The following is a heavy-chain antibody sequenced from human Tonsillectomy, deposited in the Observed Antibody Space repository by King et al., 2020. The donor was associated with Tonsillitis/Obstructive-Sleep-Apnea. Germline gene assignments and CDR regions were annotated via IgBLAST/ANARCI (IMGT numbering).Heavy chain of an antibody. Sequence: QLVQSGAEVKKPGSSVKVSCKASGGTFSSYAISWVRQAPGQRLEWMGRIIPILGIANYAQKFQGRVTITADKSTSTAYMELSSLRSEDTAVYYCASLIAARLRVDYYYYYMDVWGKGTTVTVSS. D-gene: IGHD6-6*01. CDR3: ASLIAARLRVDYYYYYMDV. V-gene: IGHV1-69*09. J-gene: IGHJ6*03. CDR1: GGTFSSYA. CDR2: IIPILGIA.